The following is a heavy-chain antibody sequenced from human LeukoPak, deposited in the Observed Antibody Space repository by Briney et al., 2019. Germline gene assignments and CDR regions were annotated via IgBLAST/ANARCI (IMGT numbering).Heavy chain of an antibody. V-gene: IGHV3-20*04. CDR1: GFTFYDYG. CDR2: INWNGGST. J-gene: IGHJ4*02. CDR3: ARDGSSGNYFDY. Sequence: GGSLRLSCAASGFTFYDYGMSWVRHAPGKGLERVSGINWNGGSTGYADSVKGRFTISRDNAKNSLYLQMNSLRAEDTALYYCARDGSSGNYFDYWGQGTLVTVSS. D-gene: IGHD2-15*01.